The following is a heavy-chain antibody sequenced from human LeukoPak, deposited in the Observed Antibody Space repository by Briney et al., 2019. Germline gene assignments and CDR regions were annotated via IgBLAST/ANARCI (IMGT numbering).Heavy chain of an antibody. V-gene: IGHV1-18*01. D-gene: IGHD2-2*01. J-gene: IGHJ4*02. CDR2: ISAYNGNT. CDR3: ARDLGKYQLLTLFDY. CDR1: GYTFTSYG. Sequence: ASVKVSCKASGYTFTSYGISWVRQAPGQGLEWMGWISAYNGNTNYAQKLQGRVTMTTDTSTGTAYMELRSLRSDDTAVYYCARDLGKYQLLTLFDYWGQGTLVTVSS.